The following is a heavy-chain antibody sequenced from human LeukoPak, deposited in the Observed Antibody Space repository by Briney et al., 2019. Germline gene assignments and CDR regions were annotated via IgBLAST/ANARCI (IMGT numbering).Heavy chain of an antibody. CDR3: ARDGHIVEVTPLGYYGMDV. V-gene: IGHV1-46*01. J-gene: IGHJ6*02. CDR1: GYTFTSYY. D-gene: IGHD2-21*02. CDR2: INPSGGST. Sequence: GASVKVSCKASGYTFTSYYMHWVRQAPGQGLEWMGIINPSGGSTSSPQKFQGRVTMTRDTSTSTVYMELSSLRSEETAVYYCARDGHIVEVTPLGYYGMDVWGQGTTVTVSS.